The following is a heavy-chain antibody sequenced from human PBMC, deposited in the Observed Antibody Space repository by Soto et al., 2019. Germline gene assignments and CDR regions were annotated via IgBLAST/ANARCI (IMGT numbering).Heavy chain of an antibody. CDR1: GFTFSSYS. D-gene: IGHD3-10*01. V-gene: IGHV3-23*01. CDR2: FRSGGDDDTT. Sequence: PGGSLRLSCAASGFTFSSYSMSWVRQAPGKGLEWVSGFRSGGDDDTTYYADSVRGRFTISRDNSKNTLFLQMNGLRAEDTAIYYCAKKVNSGSGSQFFDYWGQGTLVTVSS. CDR3: AKKVNSGSGSQFFDY. J-gene: IGHJ4*02.